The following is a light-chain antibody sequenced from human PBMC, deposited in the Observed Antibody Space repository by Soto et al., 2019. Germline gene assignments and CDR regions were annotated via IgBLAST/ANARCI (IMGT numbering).Light chain of an antibody. CDR1: QSVSSN. Sequence: EIVLTQSPATLSLSPGERATLSCRASQSVSSNLAWYQQKPGPAPRLLIFGASTRATGIPARFSGSGSGTEFTLTISSLKSEDFAVYYCQQYNNWPPVKFGQGTKVDIK. V-gene: IGKV3-15*01. CDR2: GAS. CDR3: QQYNNWPPVK. J-gene: IGKJ1*01.